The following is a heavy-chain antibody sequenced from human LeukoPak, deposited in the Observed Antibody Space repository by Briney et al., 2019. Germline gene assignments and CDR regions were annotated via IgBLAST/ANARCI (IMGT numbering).Heavy chain of an antibody. D-gene: IGHD6-13*01. J-gene: IGHJ4*02. CDR3: ARGFKGIAAAGTIYFDY. CDR2: IKQDGSEK. Sequence: GGSLRLSCVVSGFTFSSYWMSWVRQAPGKGLEWVANIKQDGSEKYYVDSVKGRFTISRDNAKDSLYLQMNSLRAEDTAVYYCARGFKGIAAAGTIYFDYWGQGTLVTVSS. V-gene: IGHV3-7*01. CDR1: GFTFSSYW.